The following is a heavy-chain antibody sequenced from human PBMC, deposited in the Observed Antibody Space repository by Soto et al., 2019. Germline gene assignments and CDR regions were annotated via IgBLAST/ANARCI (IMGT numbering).Heavy chain of an antibody. V-gene: IGHV3-23*01. CDR2: LFGNGGGI. J-gene: IGHJ4*02. CDR1: GFTFSTYA. Sequence: EVQLLESGGGLVQPGGSLRLSCAASGFTFSTYAMSWVRQAPGKGLEWVSGLFGNGGGISYADSVNGRFTISRDNFNNVLYLQMQSLRVEDTAVYYCVTDPQPDGRWPFDHWGQGTLVTVSS. CDR3: VTDPQPDGRWPFDH. D-gene: IGHD2-8*01.